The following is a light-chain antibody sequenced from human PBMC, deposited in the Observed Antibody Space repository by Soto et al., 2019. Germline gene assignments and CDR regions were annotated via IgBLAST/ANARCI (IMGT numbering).Light chain of an antibody. J-gene: IGLJ1*01. CDR2: GNT. CDR1: SSNIGAGYD. V-gene: IGLV1-40*01. CDR3: QSYDTRLSGYV. Sequence: SVLTQPPSVSGAPGQRVTISCTGSSSNIGAGYDVHWYQHLPGTAPKLLIYGNTNRPSGVPDRFSGSRSGTTASLAITGLRPDDEADYYCQSYDTRLSGYVFATGTKLTVL.